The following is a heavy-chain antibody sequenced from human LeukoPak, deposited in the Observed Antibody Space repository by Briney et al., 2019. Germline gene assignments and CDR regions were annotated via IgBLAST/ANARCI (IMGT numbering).Heavy chain of an antibody. CDR1: GYTFTSYD. CDR2: IIPIFGTA. D-gene: IGHD3-22*01. J-gene: IGHJ4*02. V-gene: IGHV1-69*13. Sequence: GASVKVSCKASGYTFTSYDISWVRQAPGQGLEWMGGIIPIFGTANYAQKFQGRVTITADESTSTAYMELSSLRSEDTAVYYCARALMGSYYDSSGYYRLDYWGQGTLVTVSS. CDR3: ARALMGSYYDSSGYYRLDY.